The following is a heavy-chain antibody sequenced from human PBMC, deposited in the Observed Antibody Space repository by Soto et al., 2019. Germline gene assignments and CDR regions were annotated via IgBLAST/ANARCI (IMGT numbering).Heavy chain of an antibody. CDR2: ISDDGSDQ. Sequence: GGSLRLSCATSGFNFRTYGMHWVRQAPGKGLEWVAVISDDGSDQFYADSVKGRFTISRDNSKNTLYLQMNSLTAEDTAVYYCAKGYSSSWQPGYWGQGTLVTVS. CDR1: GFNFRTYG. V-gene: IGHV3-30*18. J-gene: IGHJ4*02. CDR3: AKGYSSSWQPGY. D-gene: IGHD6-13*01.